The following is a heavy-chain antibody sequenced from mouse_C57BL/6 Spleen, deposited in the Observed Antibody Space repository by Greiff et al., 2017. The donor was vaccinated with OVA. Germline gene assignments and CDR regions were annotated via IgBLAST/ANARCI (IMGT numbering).Heavy chain of an antibody. Sequence: EVHLVESGGDLVKPGGSLKLSCAASGFTFSSYGMSWVRQTPDKRLEWVATISSGGSYTYYPDSVKGRFTISRDNAKNTLYLQMSSLKSEDTAMYYCARHRREGDWYFDVWGTGTTVTVSS. V-gene: IGHV5-6*01. CDR3: ARHRREGDWYFDV. CDR1: GFTFSSYG. CDR2: ISSGGSYT. J-gene: IGHJ1*03.